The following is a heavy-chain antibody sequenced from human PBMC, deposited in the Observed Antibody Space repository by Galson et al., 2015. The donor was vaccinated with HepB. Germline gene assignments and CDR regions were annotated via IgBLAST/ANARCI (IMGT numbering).Heavy chain of an antibody. CDR1: GFTFSSYA. V-gene: IGHV3-30-3*01. Sequence: SLRLSCAASGFTFSSYAMHWVRQAPGKGLEWVAVISYDGSNKYYADSVKGRFTISRDNSKNTLYLQMNSLRAEDTAVYYCARDMIPRVATIAPFDYWGQGTLVTVSS. CDR2: ISYDGSNK. CDR3: ARDMIPRVATIAPFDY. D-gene: IGHD5-24*01. J-gene: IGHJ4*02.